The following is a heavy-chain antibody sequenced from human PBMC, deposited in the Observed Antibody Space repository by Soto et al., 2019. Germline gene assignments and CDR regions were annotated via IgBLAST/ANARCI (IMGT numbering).Heavy chain of an antibody. CDR2: ISGSGGST. V-gene: IGHV3-23*01. CDR1: GFTFSSYA. CDR3: AKETSYGERPKSYLDY. J-gene: IGHJ4*02. Sequence: PGGSLRLSCAASGFTFSSYAMSWVRQAPGKGLEWVSAISGSGGSTYYADSVKGRFTISRDNSKNTLYLQMNSLRAEDTAVYYCAKETSYGERPKSYLDYCRQGRLVTLSS. D-gene: IGHD4-17*01.